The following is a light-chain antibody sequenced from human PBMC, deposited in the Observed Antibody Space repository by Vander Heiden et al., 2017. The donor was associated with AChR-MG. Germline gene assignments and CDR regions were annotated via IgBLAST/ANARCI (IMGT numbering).Light chain of an antibody. CDR2: KAC. Sequence: IQMTPSPFTLSASVGDRVTITCRASQSICSWLAWYQRKPRKAPKLLIYKACSLESGVPLRFSGSVSGKEFTLTISSLQPDDFATYYCQQYYTYWTFGQGTKVEIK. CDR1: QSICSW. CDR3: QQYYTYWT. J-gene: IGKJ1*01. V-gene: IGKV1-5*03.